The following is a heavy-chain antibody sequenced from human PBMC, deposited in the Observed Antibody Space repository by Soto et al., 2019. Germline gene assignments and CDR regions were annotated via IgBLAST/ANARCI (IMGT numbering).Heavy chain of an antibody. CDR3: ARDASVLIPAAQPSRFDS. CDR2: ISPYSGYT. J-gene: IGHJ4*02. V-gene: IGHV1-18*01. Sequence: ASVKVYCKGFGYSYMKYGINWVRKATGQGLEWVGWISPYSGYTHSAQKFHGRLTLTTDTAASTAYMELRILRSADTALYYCARDASVLIPAAQPSRFDSWGQGTLVTVSS. CDR1: GYSYMKYG. D-gene: IGHD2-2*01.